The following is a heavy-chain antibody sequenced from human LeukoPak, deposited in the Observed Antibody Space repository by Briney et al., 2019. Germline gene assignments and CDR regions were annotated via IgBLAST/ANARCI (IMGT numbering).Heavy chain of an antibody. V-gene: IGHV1-8*01. Sequence: ASVKVSCKASGYTFTSYDINWVRQATGQGLEWMGWMNPNSGNTGYAQKFQGRVTMTRNTSISTAYMELSSLGSEDTAVYYCARVRVDYDILTGYYRLDGMDVWGQGTTVTVSS. CDR3: ARVRVDYDILTGYYRLDGMDV. CDR1: GYTFTSYD. D-gene: IGHD3-9*01. J-gene: IGHJ6*02. CDR2: MNPNSGNT.